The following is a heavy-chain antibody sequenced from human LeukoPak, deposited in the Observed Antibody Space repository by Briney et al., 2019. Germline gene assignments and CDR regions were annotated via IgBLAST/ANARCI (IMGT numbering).Heavy chain of an antibody. Sequence: WVKVSCKSSGDTFNNYIITWVPQAPGQGLEWMGGVMPLFNTPNYAQKFQGRITIITDASTHTSYMELRSLRSEDTAVYSCARVDRHHFYMDVWGKGTTVTVSS. CDR3: ARVDRHHFYMDV. CDR1: GDTFNNYI. CDR2: VMPLFNTP. V-gene: IGHV1-69*05. D-gene: IGHD1-14*01. J-gene: IGHJ6*03.